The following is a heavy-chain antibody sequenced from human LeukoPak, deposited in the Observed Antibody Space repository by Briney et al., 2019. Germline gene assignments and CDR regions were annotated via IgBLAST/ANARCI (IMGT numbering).Heavy chain of an antibody. J-gene: IGHJ3*02. CDR3: ARHYSSSWHEDAFDI. CDR2: INYSGST. Sequence: PSQTLSLTCTVSGGSISSGGYYWSWIRQHPGKGLEWIGYINYSGSTYYNPSLKSRVTISVDTSKNQFSLKLSSVTAADTAVYYCARHYSSSWHEDAFDIWGQGTMVTVSS. D-gene: IGHD6-13*01. CDR1: GGSISSGGYY. V-gene: IGHV4-31*03.